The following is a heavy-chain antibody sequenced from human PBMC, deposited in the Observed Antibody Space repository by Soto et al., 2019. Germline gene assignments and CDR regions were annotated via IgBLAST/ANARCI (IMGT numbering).Heavy chain of an antibody. V-gene: IGHV3-23*01. CDR3: AKDLLGSSSWYDGTYGMDV. Sequence: GGSLRLSCAASGFTFSSYAMSWVRQAPGKGLEWVSAISGSGGSTYYADSVKGRFTISRDNSKNTLYLQMNSLRAEDTAVYYCAKDLLGSSSWYDGTYGMDVWGQGTTVTVSS. D-gene: IGHD6-13*01. J-gene: IGHJ6*02. CDR2: ISGSGGST. CDR1: GFTFSSYA.